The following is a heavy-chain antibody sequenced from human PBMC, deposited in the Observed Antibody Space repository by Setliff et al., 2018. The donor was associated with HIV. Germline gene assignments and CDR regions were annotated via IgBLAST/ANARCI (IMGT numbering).Heavy chain of an antibody. CDR2: ISYDSRFI. J-gene: IGHJ4*02. Sequence: GSLRLSFAASGFTFSNYNMNWVRQAPGKGLEWVSSISYDSRFIYHADSMKGRFTISRDNAKRLVYLQMNSLRAEDTAIYYCARDRASSGYYARFDHWGQGTLVTVSS. CDR1: GFTFSNYN. CDR3: ARDRASSGYYARFDH. D-gene: IGHD3-22*01. V-gene: IGHV3-21*01.